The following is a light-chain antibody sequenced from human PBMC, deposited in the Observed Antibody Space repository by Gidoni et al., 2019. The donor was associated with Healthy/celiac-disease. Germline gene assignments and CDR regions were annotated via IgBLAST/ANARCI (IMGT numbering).Light chain of an antibody. CDR3: QQSYSTLYT. J-gene: IGKJ2*01. Sequence: DIQMTQSPSSLSASVGDRVTITRRASQIISSYLNWYQQKPGKAPKLLIYAASSLQSGVPSRFSGSGSGTDFTLTISSLQPEDFATYYCQQSYSTLYTFGQGTKLEIK. CDR1: QIISSY. CDR2: AAS. V-gene: IGKV1-39*01.